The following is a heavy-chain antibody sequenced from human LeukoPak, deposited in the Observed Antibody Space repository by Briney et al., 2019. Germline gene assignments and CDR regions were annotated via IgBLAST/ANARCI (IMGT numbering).Heavy chain of an antibody. CDR2: ITQDGSEK. CDR3: ARVRYYGSGNYVDYLDY. CDR1: GFTFSSYW. J-gene: IGHJ4*02. V-gene: IGHV3-7*01. Sequence: PGGSLRLSCAASGFTFSSYWMSWVRQAPGKGLEWVANITQDGSEKYYVDSVKGRFTISRDNAKNSLYLQMNSLRAEDTAVYHCARVRYYGSGNYVDYLDYWGQGTLVTVSS. D-gene: IGHD3-10*01.